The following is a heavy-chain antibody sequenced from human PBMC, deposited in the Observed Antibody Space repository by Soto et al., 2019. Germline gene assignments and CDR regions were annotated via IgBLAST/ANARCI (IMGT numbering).Heavy chain of an antibody. J-gene: IGHJ6*02. CDR1: GYTFTSYG. CDR2: ISAYNGNT. V-gene: IGHV1-18*01. Sequence: ASVKVSCKASGYTFTSYGISWVRQAPGQGLEWMGWISAYNGNTNYAQKLQGRVTMTTDTSTSTAYMELRSLRSDDTAVYYCARDLVTYTSTYYYYGMDVWGQGTTVTVS. D-gene: IGHD3-9*01. CDR3: ARDLVTYTSTYYYYGMDV.